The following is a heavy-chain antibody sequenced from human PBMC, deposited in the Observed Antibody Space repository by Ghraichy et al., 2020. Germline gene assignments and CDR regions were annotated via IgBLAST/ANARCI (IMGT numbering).Heavy chain of an antibody. Sequence: SETLSLTCAVYGGSFSGHYWSWIRQPPGKGLEWIRELNHSGSTNYNPSLKSRVTISVDTSKNQFSLKLSSVTAADTAVYYCARGLALRFLEWLPVPYYYYCMDVWCQGTTFTVSS. D-gene: IGHD3-3*01. V-gene: IGHV4-34*01. CDR2: LNHSGST. J-gene: IGHJ6*02. CDR1: GGSFSGHY. CDR3: ARGLALRFLEWLPVPYYYYCMDV.